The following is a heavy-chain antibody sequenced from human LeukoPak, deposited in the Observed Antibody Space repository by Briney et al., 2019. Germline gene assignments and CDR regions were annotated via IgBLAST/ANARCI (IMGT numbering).Heavy chain of an antibody. J-gene: IGHJ6*02. CDR1: GYTFTSYY. CDR2: INPSGGST. V-gene: IGHV1-46*01. CDR3: ARVKQQLDHYYYYGMDV. D-gene: IGHD6-13*01. Sequence: GASVKVSCKASGYTFTSYYMHWVRQAPGQGLEWMGIINPSGGSTSYAQKFQGRVTMTRDTSTSTVYMELSSLRSEDTAVYYCARVKQQLDHYYYYGMDVWGQGTMVTVSS.